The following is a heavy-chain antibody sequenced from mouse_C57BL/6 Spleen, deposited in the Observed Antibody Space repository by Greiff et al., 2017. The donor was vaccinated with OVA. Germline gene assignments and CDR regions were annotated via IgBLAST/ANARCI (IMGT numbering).Heavy chain of an antibody. D-gene: IGHD1-1*01. V-gene: IGHV1-64*01. Sequence: QVQLQQPGAELVKPGASVKLSCKASGYTFTSYWMHWVKQRPGQGLEWIGMIHPNSGSTNYNEKFKSKATLAVDKSSSTAYMQRSSLTSEDSAVYYCARGYYGSINWYFDVWGTGTTVTVSS. J-gene: IGHJ1*03. CDR2: IHPNSGST. CDR3: ARGYYGSINWYFDV. CDR1: GYTFTSYW.